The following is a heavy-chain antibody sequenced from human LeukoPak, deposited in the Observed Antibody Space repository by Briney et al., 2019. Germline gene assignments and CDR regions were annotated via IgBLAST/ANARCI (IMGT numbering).Heavy chain of an antibody. Sequence: GGSLRLSCAASGFTFSSYSMIWVRQAPGKGLEWVSSISSSSSYIYHADSVKGRFTISRDNAKNSLYLQMNSLRAEDTAVYYCARESCSGGSCYYFDYWGQGTLVTVSS. CDR3: ARESCSGGSCYYFDY. CDR1: GFTFSSYS. D-gene: IGHD2-15*01. V-gene: IGHV3-21*01. CDR2: ISSSSSYI. J-gene: IGHJ4*02.